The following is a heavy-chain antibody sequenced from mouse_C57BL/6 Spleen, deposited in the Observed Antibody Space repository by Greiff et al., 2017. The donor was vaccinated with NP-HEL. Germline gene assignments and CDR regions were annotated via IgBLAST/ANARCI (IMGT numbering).Heavy chain of an antibody. Sequence: QVQLQQPGTELVKPGASVKLSCKASGYTFTSYWMHWVKQRPGQGLEWIGNINPSNGGTNYNEKFKSKATLTVDKSSSTAYMQLSSLTSEDSAVYDCAPHRGTAQATLAYWGQGTLVTVSA. CDR2: INPSNGGT. V-gene: IGHV1-53*01. J-gene: IGHJ3*01. CDR1: GYTFTSYW. D-gene: IGHD3-2*02. CDR3: APHRGTAQATLAY.